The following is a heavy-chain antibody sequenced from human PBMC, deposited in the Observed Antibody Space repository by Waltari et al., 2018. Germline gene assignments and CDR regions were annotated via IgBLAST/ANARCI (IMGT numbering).Heavy chain of an antibody. V-gene: IGHV6-1*01. D-gene: IGHD3-22*01. CDR3: ARAMIVVPPGWFDP. Sequence: QVQLQQSGPGLVKPSQTLSLTCAISGDSVSSKSAAWNWIRQSPSRGLEWLGRTYYRSKWYNDYAVSVKSRIPINPDTSKNQFSLQLNSVTPEDTAVYYCARAMIVVPPGWFDPWGQGTLVTVSS. CDR1: GDSVSSKSAA. J-gene: IGHJ5*02. CDR2: TYYRSKWYN.